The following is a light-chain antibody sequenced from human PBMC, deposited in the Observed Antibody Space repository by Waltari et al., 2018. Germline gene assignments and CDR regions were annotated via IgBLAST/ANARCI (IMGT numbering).Light chain of an antibody. V-gene: IGLV8-61*01. Sequence: QPVVTQEPSFSVSPGGTVNLTFALSSGSVSSTSYVGWYQQTPGQAPRTLIYKANIRSSGVPDRFSGSTLGNKAALTITGAQADDESDYYCLMYMGSGIWVFGGGTKLTVI. CDR1: SGSVSSTSY. J-gene: IGLJ3*02. CDR3: LMYMGSGIWV. CDR2: KAN.